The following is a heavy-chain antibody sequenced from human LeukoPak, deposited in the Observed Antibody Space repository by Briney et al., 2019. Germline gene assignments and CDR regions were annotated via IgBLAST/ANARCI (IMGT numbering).Heavy chain of an antibody. J-gene: IGHJ4*02. CDR3: ARDPSPFDGYSSSWYPLDY. D-gene: IGHD6-13*01. CDR2: ISSSSSYI. Sequence: GGSLRLSCAASGFTFNSYSMNWVRQAPGKGLEWVSSISSSSSYIYYADSVKGRFTISRDNAKNSLYLQMNSLRAEDTAVYYCARDPSPFDGYSSSWYPLDYWGQGTLVTVSS. V-gene: IGHV3-21*01. CDR1: GFTFNSYS.